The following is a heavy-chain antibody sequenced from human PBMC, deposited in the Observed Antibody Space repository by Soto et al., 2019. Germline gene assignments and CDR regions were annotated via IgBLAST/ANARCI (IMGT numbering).Heavy chain of an antibody. CDR3: ASESGGATATLDYYYFYTDV. CDR2: INPNGGVT. Sequence: QVQLVQSGAEVRKPGASVTVSCRSSGDSFNDYYIHWVRQAPGQGFEWMGWINPNGGVTKYAQKFQGWVSMTRDTSLRSVYVQLSRLRSDDTAVYYRASESGGATATLDYYYFYTDVWCTGITVSVSS. V-gene: IGHV1-2*04. CDR1: GDSFNDYY. D-gene: IGHD5-12*01. J-gene: IGHJ6*03.